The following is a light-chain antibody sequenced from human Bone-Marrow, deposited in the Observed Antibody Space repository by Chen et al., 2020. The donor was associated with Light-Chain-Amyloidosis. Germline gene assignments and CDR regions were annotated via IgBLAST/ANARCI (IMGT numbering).Light chain of an antibody. CDR3: SSYTITNTLV. J-gene: IGLJ1*01. CDR1: SSDVGGDNH. CDR2: EVT. Sequence: QSALTQPASVSGSLGQPITIACTGTSSDVGGDNHVSWYQQHPDKAPKLMIYEVTNRPSWVPDRFFGSKSDNTASLTISGLQTEDEADYFCSSYTITNTLVFGSGTRVTVL. V-gene: IGLV2-14*01.